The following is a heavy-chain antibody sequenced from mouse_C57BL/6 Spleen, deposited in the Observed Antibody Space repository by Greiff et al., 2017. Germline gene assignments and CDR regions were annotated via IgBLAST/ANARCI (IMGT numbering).Heavy chain of an antibody. CDR3: ARSRGLPAMDY. Sequence: EVQLQQSGPELVKPGASVKISCKASGYTFTDYYMNWVKQSNGKSLEWIGDINPNNGGTSYNQKFKGKATLTVDKSSSTAYMELRSLTSEDSAVYYCARSRGLPAMDYWGQGTSVTVSS. CDR1: GYTFTDYY. J-gene: IGHJ4*01. V-gene: IGHV1-26*01. D-gene: IGHD2-2*01. CDR2: INPNNGGT.